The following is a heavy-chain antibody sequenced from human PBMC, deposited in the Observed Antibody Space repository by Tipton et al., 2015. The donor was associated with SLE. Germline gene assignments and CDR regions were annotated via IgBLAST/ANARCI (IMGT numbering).Heavy chain of an antibody. CDR3: ARCSSGWYNNFYYYMDV. J-gene: IGHJ6*03. CDR1: GGSVSSGSYY. CDR2: ISYSGST. D-gene: IGHD6-19*01. V-gene: IGHV4-61*01. Sequence: LRLSCTVSGGSVSSGSYYWSWIRQPPGKGLEWIGYISYSGSTNYNPSLKSRVTISLETSTNQFSLKLNSVTAADTAVYYCARCSSGWYNNFYYYMDVWGKGTTVTVSS.